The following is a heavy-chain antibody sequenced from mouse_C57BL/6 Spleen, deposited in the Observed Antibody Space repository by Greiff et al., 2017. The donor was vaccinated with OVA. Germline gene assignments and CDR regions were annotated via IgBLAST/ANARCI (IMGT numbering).Heavy chain of an antibody. CDR2: INPRNGGT. CDR3: ARSGGYDEGAFDY. Sequence: QVQLQQPGTELVKPGASVKLSCKASGYTFTSYWMHWVKRRPGQGLAWIGNINPRNGGTNYNEKFKRKAQLTVDKSSSTAYMQLSILTAEDSAVYYCARSGGYDEGAFDYWGQGTTLTVSS. J-gene: IGHJ2*01. D-gene: IGHD2-2*01. V-gene: IGHV1-53*01. CDR1: GYTFTSYW.